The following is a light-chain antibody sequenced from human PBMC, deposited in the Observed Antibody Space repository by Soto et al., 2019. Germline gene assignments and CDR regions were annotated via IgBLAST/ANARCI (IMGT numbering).Light chain of an antibody. CDR2: GAS. CDR1: ESVSSIY. Sequence: IVLTQSPGTLSLSPGERATLSCRASESVSSIYLAWYQQKPGQAPRLLIYGASSRATGIPDRFSGSGSGTDFTLTISRLEPEDFAVYYCQQYGSSSWTFGQGTKVDIK. CDR3: QQYGSSSWT. J-gene: IGKJ1*01. V-gene: IGKV3-20*01.